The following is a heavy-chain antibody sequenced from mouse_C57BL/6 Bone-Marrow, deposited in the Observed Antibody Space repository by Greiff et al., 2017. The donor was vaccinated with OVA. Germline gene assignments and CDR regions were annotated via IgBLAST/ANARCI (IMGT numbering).Heavy chain of an antibody. V-gene: IGHV1-64*01. CDR2: IHPNSGST. D-gene: IGHD1-1*01. CDR1: GYTFTSYW. J-gene: IGHJ3*01. CDR3: ARGYYGSSYTPWFAY. Sequence: QVQLQQPGAELVKPGASVKLSCKASGYTFTSYWMHWVKQRPGQGLEWIGMIHPNSGSTNYNEKFKSKATLTVDKSSSTAYMQLSSLTSEDPAVYYCARGYYGSSYTPWFAYWGQGTLVTVSA.